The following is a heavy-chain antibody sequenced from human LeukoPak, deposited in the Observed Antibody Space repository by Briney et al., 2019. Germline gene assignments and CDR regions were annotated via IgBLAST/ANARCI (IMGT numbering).Heavy chain of an antibody. CDR1: GGSFSGYY. V-gene: IGHV4-34*01. CDR3: ARDRYCSGGSCYLARFGY. D-gene: IGHD2-15*01. J-gene: IGHJ4*02. CDR2: INHSGST. Sequence: SETLSLTCAVYGGSFSGYYWSWIRQPPGKGLEWIGEINHSGSTNYNPSLKSRVTISVGTSKNQFSLKLSSVTAADTAVYYCARDRYCSGGSCYLARFGYWGQGTLVTVSS.